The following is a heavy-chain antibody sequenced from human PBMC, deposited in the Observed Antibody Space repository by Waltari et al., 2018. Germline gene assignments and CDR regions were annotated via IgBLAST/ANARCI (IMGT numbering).Heavy chain of an antibody. D-gene: IGHD5-12*01. Sequence: QLQLQESGPRLVRPSETLSLICRVSGVSITSNIHYWAWIRQSPGQGLEWIGTVSYSGTTYISPSLKSRVSVSRDTSKNQVSLILGSVTAADMAVYYCATYIGASVGTAAFVWGQGTMVTVSS. CDR2: VSYSGTT. CDR1: GVSITSNIHY. V-gene: IGHV4-39*01. J-gene: IGHJ3*01. CDR3: ATYIGASVGTAAFV.